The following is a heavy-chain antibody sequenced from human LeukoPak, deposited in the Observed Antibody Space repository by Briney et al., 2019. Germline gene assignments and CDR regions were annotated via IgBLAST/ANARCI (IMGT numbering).Heavy chain of an antibody. V-gene: IGHV4-4*07. Sequence: SETLSLTCTVSGGSISSYYWSWIRQLAGKGPEWIGRIYTSGSTNYNPSLKSRVTMSVDTSKNQFSLKLSSVTAADTAVYYCARGPYYYDSSGYYYGAWGQGTLVTVSS. D-gene: IGHD3-22*01. CDR2: IYTSGST. CDR1: GGSISSYY. J-gene: IGHJ5*02. CDR3: ARGPYYYDSSGYYYGA.